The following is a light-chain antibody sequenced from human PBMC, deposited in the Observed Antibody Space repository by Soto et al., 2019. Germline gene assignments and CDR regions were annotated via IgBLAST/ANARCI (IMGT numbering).Light chain of an antibody. J-gene: IGLJ2*01. V-gene: IGLV2-8*01. CDR3: SSYAGSKNLI. CDR1: SSDVGGYNS. Sequence: QSALTQPPSASGSPGQSVTISCTGTSSDVGGYNSVSWYQQHPGKAPKLMIYEVSERPSGVPDRFSASKSDNTASLTVSGLQAEDEADYYCSSYAGSKNLIFGGGTKLTVL. CDR2: EVS.